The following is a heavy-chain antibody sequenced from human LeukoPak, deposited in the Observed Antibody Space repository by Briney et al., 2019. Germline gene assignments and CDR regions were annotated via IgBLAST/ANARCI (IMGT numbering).Heavy chain of an antibody. CDR3: AKELIRRWYHGSFDY. D-gene: IGHD4-23*01. CDR1: GFTYSSYG. Sequence: QTGGSLRLSCAASGFTYSSYGMHWVRQAPGKGLEWVAVIWYDGSNKYYADSVKGRFTISRDNSKNTLYLQMNSLRAEDTAVYYCAKELIRRWYHGSFDYWGQGTLVTVSS. J-gene: IGHJ4*02. V-gene: IGHV3-30*02. CDR2: IWYDGSNK.